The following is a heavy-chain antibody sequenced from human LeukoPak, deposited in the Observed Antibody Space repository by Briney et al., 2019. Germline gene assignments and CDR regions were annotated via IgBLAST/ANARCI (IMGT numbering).Heavy chain of an antibody. V-gene: IGHV4-34*01. J-gene: IGHJ6*02. Sequence: SETLSLTCVVYGGSFSDYYWSWIRQPPGKGLEWIGEINHSGTTDYNPSLKSRVAISVDTSKNQFSLNLNSVTAADTAVYYCARGQFRYSGHARAYYYGMDVWGQGTTVTVSS. CDR1: GGSFSDYY. CDR3: ARGQFRYSGHARAYYYGMDV. D-gene: IGHD5-12*01. CDR2: INHSGTT.